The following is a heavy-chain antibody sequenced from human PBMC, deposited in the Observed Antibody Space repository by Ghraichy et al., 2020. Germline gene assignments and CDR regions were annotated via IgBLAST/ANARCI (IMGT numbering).Heavy chain of an antibody. CDR2: VYHTGGT. D-gene: IGHD3-9*01. Sequence: SQTLSLTCAVYGESLSGYYWTWIRQPPGKGLEWIGEVYHTGGTNYNPSLKSRVTISVDTSKNQFSLKLNSITAADTAVYYCARGLPVDILTGYRYYFDNWGQGTLVTVSS. CDR1: GESLSGYY. CDR3: ARGLPVDILTGYRYYFDN. J-gene: IGHJ4*02. V-gene: IGHV4-34*01.